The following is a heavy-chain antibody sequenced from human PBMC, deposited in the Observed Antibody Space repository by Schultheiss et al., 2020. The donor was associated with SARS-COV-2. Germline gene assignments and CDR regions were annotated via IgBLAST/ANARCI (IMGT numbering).Heavy chain of an antibody. J-gene: IGHJ5*02. CDR3: ARRQVGASKLDP. D-gene: IGHD1-26*01. CDR2: ISSSSRYI. CDR1: GFTFSSYS. Sequence: GGSLRLSCAASGFTFSSYSMNWVRQAPGKGLEWVSSISSSSRYIYYADSVKGRFTISRDNSKNTLYLQMNSLRAEDTAVYYCARRQVGASKLDPWGQGTLVTVSS. V-gene: IGHV3-21*01.